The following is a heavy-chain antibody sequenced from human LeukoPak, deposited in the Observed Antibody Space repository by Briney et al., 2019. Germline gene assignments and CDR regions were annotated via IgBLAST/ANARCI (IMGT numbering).Heavy chain of an antibody. V-gene: IGHV3-49*03. Sequence: GGSLRLSCTASGFTFGNYALSWFRQAPGKGLEWVAFVRSKTYRGTTEYAASVKGRFTISRDDSKSIAYLQMNSLKTEDTAVYYCARANSFDSSGYYFDYWGQGTLVTISS. J-gene: IGHJ4*02. CDR1: GFTFGNYA. CDR2: VRSKTYRGTT. CDR3: ARANSFDSSGYYFDY. D-gene: IGHD3-22*01.